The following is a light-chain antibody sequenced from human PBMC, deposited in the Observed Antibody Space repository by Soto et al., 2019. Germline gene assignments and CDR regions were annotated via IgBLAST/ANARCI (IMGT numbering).Light chain of an antibody. V-gene: IGKV3-20*01. Sequence: IVLTHSPATLSLSTGEVATLSCRASQSVSSNFLAWYQEQPVQAPRLLIYGASNRATGIPDRFSGSGSGTDFTLTISRLEPEDFAVYYCQQYGSSGTFGHGTKVDIK. J-gene: IGKJ1*01. CDR3: QQYGSSGT. CDR2: GAS. CDR1: QSVSSNF.